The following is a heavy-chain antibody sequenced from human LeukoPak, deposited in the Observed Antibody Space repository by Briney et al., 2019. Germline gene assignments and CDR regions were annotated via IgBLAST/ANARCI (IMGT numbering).Heavy chain of an antibody. CDR3: ARGGNRFGGFYFDY. D-gene: IGHD3-10*01. J-gene: IGHJ4*02. Sequence: SDTLSLIRTVSADSLSSGGHYWAWIRQFPGKGLESIGFIHHSRRSRHNPSLKDRVAISVDASRKQFALKLSSVAAADTAMYYCARGGNRFGGFYFDYWGQGIQVIVSS. CDR1: ADSLSSGGHY. CDR2: IHHSRRS. V-gene: IGHV4-31*03.